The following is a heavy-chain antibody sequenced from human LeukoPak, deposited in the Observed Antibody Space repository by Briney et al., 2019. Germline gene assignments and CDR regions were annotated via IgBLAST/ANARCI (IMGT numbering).Heavy chain of an antibody. J-gene: IGHJ5*02. CDR1: GYTLTNYG. CDR2: ISANNGNT. D-gene: IGHD2-15*01. Sequence: VASVKVSCKASGYTLTNYGISWVRQAPGQGLEWMGWISANNGNTNYAQKVQGRVTMTTDTSTSTVYMELRSLRSDDTAVYYCARDIGYCGGGGCRYWFDPWGQGTLVTVSS. V-gene: IGHV1-18*01. CDR3: ARDIGYCGGGGCRYWFDP.